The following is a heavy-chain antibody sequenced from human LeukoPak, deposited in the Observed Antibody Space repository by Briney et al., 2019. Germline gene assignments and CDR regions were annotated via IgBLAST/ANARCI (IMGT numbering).Heavy chain of an antibody. CDR3: ARDRIGKYSIDY. D-gene: IGHD2-15*01. J-gene: IGHJ4*02. CDR2: ISDNGRRT. CDR1: GFTFSSYA. V-gene: IGHV3-30*04. Sequence: GGSLRLSCAASGFTFSSYAMSWVRQAPGKGLEWVAFISDNGRRTYYLESVKGLFTISRDDSKNTLYLQMNSLRVEDTAVYYCARDRIGKYSIDYWGQGTLVTVSS.